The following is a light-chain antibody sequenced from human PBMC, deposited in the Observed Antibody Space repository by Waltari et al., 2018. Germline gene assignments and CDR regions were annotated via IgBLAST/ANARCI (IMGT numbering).Light chain of an antibody. CDR2: GAS. J-gene: IGKJ2*01. CDR1: QSLSVAY. Sequence: DIVLMQSPGTLSLSPGDTATLSCRASQSLSVAYLAWYQHKSGQAPRLLIYGASYRATGIPDRFSGSGSGTDFTLTITRLEPDDFAVYYCQQYDTSPGTFGQGTKLEI. V-gene: IGKV3-20*01. CDR3: QQYDTSPGT.